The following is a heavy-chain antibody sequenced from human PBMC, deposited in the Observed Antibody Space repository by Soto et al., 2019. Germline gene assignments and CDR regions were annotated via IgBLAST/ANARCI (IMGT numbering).Heavy chain of an antibody. CDR2: IYPGDSDT. V-gene: IGHV5-51*01. J-gene: IGHJ6*02. CDR1: GYSFTSHW. CDR3: ARQLYCSSTSCYYDYYYGMDV. Sequence: PGESLKISCKGSGYSFTSHWIGWVRQMPGKGLEWMGIIYPGDSDTRYSPSFQGQVTISADKSISTAYLQWSSLKASDTAMYYCARQLYCSSTSCYYDYYYGMDVWGQGTTVTVSS. D-gene: IGHD2-2*01.